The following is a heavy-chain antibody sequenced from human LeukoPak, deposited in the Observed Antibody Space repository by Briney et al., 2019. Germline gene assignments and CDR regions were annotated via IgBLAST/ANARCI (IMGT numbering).Heavy chain of an antibody. J-gene: IGHJ6*03. D-gene: IGHD6-19*01. CDR2: ISSSGSTI. Sequence: PGGSLRLSCAASGFTFSSYEMNWVRQAPGKGLEWVSYISSSGSTIYYADSVKGRFTISRDNAKNSLYLQMNSLRAEDTAVYYCARVAVAETSKQIYYYYYYMDVWGKGTTVTISS. V-gene: IGHV3-48*03. CDR3: ARVAVAETSKQIYYYYYYMDV. CDR1: GFTFSSYE.